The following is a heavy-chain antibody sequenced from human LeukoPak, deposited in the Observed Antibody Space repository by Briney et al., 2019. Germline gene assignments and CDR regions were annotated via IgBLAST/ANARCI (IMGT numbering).Heavy chain of an antibody. CDR3: AKDSDSSSWSLFDY. CDR2: ISGSGGST. Sequence: GGSLRLSCAASGFTFSSYAMSWVRQAPGKGLEWVSAISGSGGSTYYADSVRGRFTISRDNSKNTLYLQMNSLRAEDTAVYYCAKDSDSSSWSLFDYWGQGTLVTVSS. CDR1: GFTFSSYA. V-gene: IGHV3-23*01. J-gene: IGHJ4*02. D-gene: IGHD6-13*01.